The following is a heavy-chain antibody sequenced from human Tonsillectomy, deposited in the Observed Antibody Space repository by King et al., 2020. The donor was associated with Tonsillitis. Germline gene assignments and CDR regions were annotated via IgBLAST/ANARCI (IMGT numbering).Heavy chain of an antibody. J-gene: IGHJ4*02. CDR2: ISYDGSNK. CDR1: GFTFSSYA. Sequence: VQLVQSGGGVVQPGRSLRLSCAASGFTFSSYAMHWVRQAPGKGLEWVAVISYDGSNKYYADSVKGRFTISRDNSKNTLYLQMNSLRAEDTAVYYCARGCSSGWYLTVPFDYWGQGTLVTVSS. CDR3: ARGCSSGWYLTVPFDY. V-gene: IGHV3-30-3*01. D-gene: IGHD6-19*01.